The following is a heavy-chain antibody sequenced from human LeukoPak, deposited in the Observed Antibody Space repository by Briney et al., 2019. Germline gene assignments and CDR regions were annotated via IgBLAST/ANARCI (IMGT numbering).Heavy chain of an antibody. D-gene: IGHD1-7*01. Sequence: SETLSLTCTVSSASMSSGGYRWNWIRQPPGKGLEWIGYIYYSGSTNYNPSLKSRVTISVDTSKNQFSLKLSSVTAADTAVYYCARDNWNYGSSMDVWGQGTTVTVSS. CDR3: ARDNWNYGSSMDV. J-gene: IGHJ6*02. V-gene: IGHV4-61*08. CDR2: IYYSGST. CDR1: SASMSSGGYR.